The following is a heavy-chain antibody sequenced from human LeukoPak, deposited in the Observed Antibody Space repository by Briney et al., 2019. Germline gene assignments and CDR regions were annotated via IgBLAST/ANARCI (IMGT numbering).Heavy chain of an antibody. D-gene: IGHD3-16*02. V-gene: IGHV3-74*01. CDR3: ARAVCDYVWGSYRYPFDY. CDR2: INSDGSST. Sequence: PGGSLRLSCAASGFTFSSYWTHWVRQAPGKGLVWVSRINSDGSSTSYADSVKGRFTISRDNAKNTLYLQMNSLRAEDTAVYYCARAVCDYVWGSYRYPFDYWGQGTLVTVSS. J-gene: IGHJ4*02. CDR1: GFTFSSYW.